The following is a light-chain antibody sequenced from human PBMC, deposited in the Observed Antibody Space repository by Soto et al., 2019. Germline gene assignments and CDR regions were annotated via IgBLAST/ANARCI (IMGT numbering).Light chain of an antibody. Sequence: EIVLTQSPGTLSLSPGERATLSCRASQSVSRTYLAWCQQKPGQAPRLLIYGASSRATGIPDRFSGSGSGTDFTLTISRLEPEDFAVYYCQQYGTSPRTFGQGTKVDIK. CDR2: GAS. CDR1: QSVSRTY. V-gene: IGKV3-20*01. CDR3: QQYGTSPRT. J-gene: IGKJ1*01.